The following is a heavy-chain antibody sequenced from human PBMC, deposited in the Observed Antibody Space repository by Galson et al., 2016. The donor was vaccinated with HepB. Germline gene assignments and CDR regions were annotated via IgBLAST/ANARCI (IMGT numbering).Heavy chain of an antibody. J-gene: IGHJ6*02. D-gene: IGHD2-15*01. CDR3: AKDTKWSPHYYYYGMDV. CDR2: ISNSGRTL. Sequence: SLRLSCAASGFTFSDYYMSWIRQAPGKGLEWVSYISNSGRTLNYADSVKGRFTISRDNAKNSLYLQMNRLRAEDTALYYCAKDTKWSPHYYYYGMDVWGRGTTATVSS. V-gene: IGHV3-11*01. CDR1: GFTFSDYY.